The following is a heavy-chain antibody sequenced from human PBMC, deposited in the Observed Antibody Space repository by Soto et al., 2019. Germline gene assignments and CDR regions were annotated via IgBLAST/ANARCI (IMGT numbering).Heavy chain of an antibody. Sequence: QITLKESGPTLVKPTQTLTLTCTFSGFSLTTSGVAVGWIRQAPGKALEWIAILYGNNEEHFSPSLQGRLTITKDTSKNRVVLTMTNVDPVDTSTYYCAHRRCRAARCWFDPWGQETLVPVSS. CDR2: LYGNNEE. V-gene: IGHV2-5*01. CDR1: GFSLTTSGVA. J-gene: IGHJ5*02. D-gene: IGHD6-6*01. CDR3: AHRRCRAARCWFDP.